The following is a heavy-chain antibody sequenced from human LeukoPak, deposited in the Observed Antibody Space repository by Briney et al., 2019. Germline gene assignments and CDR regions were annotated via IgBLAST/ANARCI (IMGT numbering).Heavy chain of an antibody. D-gene: IGHD4-17*01. CDR1: GFNFSSSD. Sequence: PGGSLRLSCAASGFNFSSSDMNWVRQAPGKGLEWVSYISSSSSTMYYPDSVKGRFTISRDTAKNSLYLQLNSLRAEDTAVYYCARGGYGDYTTGYWGQGTVDSVP. CDR3: ARGGYGDYTTGY. V-gene: IGHV3-48*03. J-gene: IGHJ4*02. CDR2: ISSSSSTM.